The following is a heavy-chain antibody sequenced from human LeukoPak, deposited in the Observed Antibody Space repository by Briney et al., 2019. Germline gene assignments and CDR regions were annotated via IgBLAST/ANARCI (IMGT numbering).Heavy chain of an antibody. CDR1: XFTFSNYV. Sequence: PGGSLRLSCAASXFTFSNYVMNWVRQAPGKGLDWVANIKQDGSEKYYVDSVKGRFTISRDNTKNSLYLQMNSLRAEDTAVYYCARDHDSTPFDFWGQGTLVTVSS. D-gene: IGHD3-22*01. CDR2: IKQDGSEK. J-gene: IGHJ4*02. V-gene: IGHV3-7*05. CDR3: ARDHDSTPFDF.